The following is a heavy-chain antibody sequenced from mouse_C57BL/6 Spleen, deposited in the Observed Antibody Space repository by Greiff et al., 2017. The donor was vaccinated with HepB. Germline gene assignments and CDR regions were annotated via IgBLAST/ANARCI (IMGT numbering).Heavy chain of an antibody. J-gene: IGHJ2*01. V-gene: IGHV3-6*01. D-gene: IGHD5-1*01. CDR1: GYSITSGYY. CDR2: ISYDGSN. CDR3: ARNLPFDY. Sequence: EVQLQQSGPGLVKPSQSLSLTCSVTGYSITSGYYWNWIRQFPGNKLEWMGYISYDGSNNYNPSLKNRISITRDTSKNQFFLTLNSVTTEDTATYYCARNLPFDYWGQGTTLTVSS.